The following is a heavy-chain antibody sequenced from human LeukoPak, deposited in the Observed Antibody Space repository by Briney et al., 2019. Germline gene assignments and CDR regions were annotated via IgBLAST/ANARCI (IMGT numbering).Heavy chain of an antibody. D-gene: IGHD4/OR15-4a*01. V-gene: IGHV4-61*02. CDR1: GGSISSGSYY. CDR2: IYTSGST. CDR3: VRLLPLRKDC. J-gene: IGHJ4*02. Sequence: SQTLSLTCTVSGGSISSGSYYWSWIRQPAGKGLEWIGRIYTSGSTNYNPSLKSRVTISVDTSKNQFSLKLTSVTAADTALYYCVRLLPLRKDCWGQGTLVTVSS.